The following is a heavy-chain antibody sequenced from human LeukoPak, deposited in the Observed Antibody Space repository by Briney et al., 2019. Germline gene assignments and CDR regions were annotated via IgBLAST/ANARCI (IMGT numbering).Heavy chain of an antibody. Sequence: SVKVSCKSSGGTFSSYALSWVRQAPGQGLEWMGGFIPIFGRVNYAQKFQGRVTITTDEPTSTACMELRSLRSEDTAVYFCARGVFGADDVFDIWGQGTMVTVSS. D-gene: IGHD3-10*01. V-gene: IGHV1-69*05. J-gene: IGHJ3*02. CDR1: GGTFSSYA. CDR2: FIPIFGRV. CDR3: ARGVFGADDVFDI.